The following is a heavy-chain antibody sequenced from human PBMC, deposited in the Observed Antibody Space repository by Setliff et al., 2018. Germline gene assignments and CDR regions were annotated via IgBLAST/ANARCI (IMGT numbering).Heavy chain of an antibody. V-gene: IGHV3-33*08. CDR1: GFTFSTYR. J-gene: IGHJ4*02. CDR3: ARTCSGSGCYAGLES. Sequence: LGGSLRLSCAASGFTFSTYRMHWVRQAPGKGLEWVAVIWDDGGNKYHADSVKGRFTISRDNSKNTLYLQMNSLRPEDTAVYYCARTCSGSGCYAGLESWGQGTPVTVSS. D-gene: IGHD2-15*01. CDR2: IWDDGGNK.